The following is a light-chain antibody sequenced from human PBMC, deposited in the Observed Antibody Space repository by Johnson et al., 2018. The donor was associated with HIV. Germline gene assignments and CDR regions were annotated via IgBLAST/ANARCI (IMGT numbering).Light chain of an antibody. CDR3: QSADSSGTPPYV. CDR2: KDS. Sequence: VLTQSPSVSVSPGQTARITCSGDALPKQYAYWYQQKPGQAPVLVIYKDSERPSGIPERFSGSSSGTTVTLTISGVQAEDEADYYCQSADSSGTPPYVFGTGTKVTVL. V-gene: IGLV3-25*03. J-gene: IGLJ1*01. CDR1: ALPKQY.